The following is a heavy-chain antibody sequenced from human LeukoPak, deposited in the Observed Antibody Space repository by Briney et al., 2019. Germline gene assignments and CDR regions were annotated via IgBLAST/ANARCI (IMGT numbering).Heavy chain of an antibody. J-gene: IGHJ4*02. CDR1: GFTFSNAW. Sequence: GGSLRLSCAASGFTFSNAWMSWVRQAPGKGLEWVGRIKSKTDGGTTDYAAPVKGRFTISRDDSKNTLYLQMNSLKTEDTAVYCCTTEHSSGWQPLDYWGQGTLVTVSS. V-gene: IGHV3-15*01. CDR2: IKSKTDGGTT. D-gene: IGHD6-19*01. CDR3: TTEHSSGWQPLDY.